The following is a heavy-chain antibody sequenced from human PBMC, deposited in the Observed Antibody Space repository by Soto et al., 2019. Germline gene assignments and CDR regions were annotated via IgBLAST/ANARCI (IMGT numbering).Heavy chain of an antibody. CDR3: ARDYLYWSSTSCYTEEDYYYYGMDV. Sequence: GGTLRLSCAASGLTFSSYRMNWVRKAAGKGLEWVSSISSSSSYIYYADLVKGRFTISRENAKNSLYLQMNSLRAEDTAVYYCARDYLYWSSTSCYTEEDYYYYGMDVWGQWTTVTVS. D-gene: IGHD2-2*02. CDR2: ISSSSSYI. CDR1: GLTFSSYR. V-gene: IGHV3-21*01. J-gene: IGHJ6*02.